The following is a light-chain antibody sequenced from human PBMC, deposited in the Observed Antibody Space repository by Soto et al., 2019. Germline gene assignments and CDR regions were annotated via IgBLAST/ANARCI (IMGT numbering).Light chain of an antibody. V-gene: IGLV2-14*01. Sequence: QSALTQPASVSGSPGQSITISCTGTTSDVGYYNYVSWYQRHPGKVPKLMIYEVTNRPSGISSRFSGSKSGITASLAISGLQAEDEAEYYCCSRGSDLTSVCGTGTKAAVL. CDR2: EVT. CDR1: TSDVGYYNY. CDR3: CSRGSDLTSV. J-gene: IGLJ1*01.